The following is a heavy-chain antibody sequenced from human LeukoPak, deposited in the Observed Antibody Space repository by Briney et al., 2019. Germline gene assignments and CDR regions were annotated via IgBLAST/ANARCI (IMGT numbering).Heavy chain of an antibody. J-gene: IGHJ4*02. CDR3: VRVGYSSSRYVDY. D-gene: IGHD6-13*01. Sequence: GGSLRLSCAASGFTFSSYWMHWVRQAPGKGLVWVSRINSDGSSTSCADSVKGRFTISRDNAKNTLYLQMNSLRAEDTAVYYCVRVGYSSSRYVDYWGQGTLVTVSS. CDR1: GFTFSSYW. CDR2: INSDGSST. V-gene: IGHV3-74*01.